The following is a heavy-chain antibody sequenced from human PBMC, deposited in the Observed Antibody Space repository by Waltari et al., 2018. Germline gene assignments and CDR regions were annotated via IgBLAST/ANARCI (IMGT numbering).Heavy chain of an antibody. Sequence: EVQLVESGGGLVKPGGSLRLSCAASGFTFSSSSMTWVRQAPGKGLEWVSSISSSSSYIYYADSVKGRFTISRDNAKNSLYLQMNSLRAEDTAVYYCARAIVGAARGFDIWGQGTMVTVSS. V-gene: IGHV3-21*01. CDR1: GFTFSSSS. CDR3: ARAIVGAARGFDI. D-gene: IGHD2-15*01. CDR2: ISSSSSYI. J-gene: IGHJ3*02.